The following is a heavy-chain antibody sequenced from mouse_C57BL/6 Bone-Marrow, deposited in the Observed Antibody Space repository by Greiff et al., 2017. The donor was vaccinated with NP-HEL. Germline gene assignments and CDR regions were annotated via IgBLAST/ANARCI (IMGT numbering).Heavy chain of an antibody. D-gene: IGHD1-1*01. V-gene: IGHV14-3*01. CDR2: IDPANGNT. Sequence: VQLKESVAELVRPGASVTLSCTASGFNFTNTYMHWVKQRPEQGLEWIGRIDPANGNTKYAPKFQGKATITADTSSNTAYLQLSSLTSEDTDSYYCDRPLYDGSSYWYVDGWGTGATVTVAS. CDR3: DRPLYDGSSYWYVDG. J-gene: IGHJ1*03. CDR1: GFNFTNTY.